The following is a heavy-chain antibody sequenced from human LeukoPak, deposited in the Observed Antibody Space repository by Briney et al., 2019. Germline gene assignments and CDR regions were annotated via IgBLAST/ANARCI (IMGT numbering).Heavy chain of an antibody. Sequence: SGGSLRLSCAASGFTFRSYAMSWVRQAPGKGLEWVSAIGGSGGNTYYADSVKGRFTISRDNSKSTLYLQMNSLRAEDTALYYCAKTQYCTDCLAEFDYWGQGTLVTVSS. CDR2: IGGSGGNT. D-gene: IGHD2-8*02. CDR3: AKTQYCTDCLAEFDY. V-gene: IGHV3-23*01. CDR1: GFTFRSYA. J-gene: IGHJ4*02.